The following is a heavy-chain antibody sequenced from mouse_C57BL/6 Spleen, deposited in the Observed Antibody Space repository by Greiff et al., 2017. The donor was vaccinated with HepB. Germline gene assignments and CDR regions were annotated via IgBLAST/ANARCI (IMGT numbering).Heavy chain of an antibody. D-gene: IGHD1-1*01. V-gene: IGHV1-50*01. CDR2: IDPSDSYT. Sequence: QVQLQQPGAELVKPGASVKLSCKASGYTFTSYWMQWVKQRPGQGLEWIGEIDPSDSYTNYNQKFKGKATLTVDTSSSTAYMQLSSLTSEDSAVYYCSTHCYGSTSPYYFDYWGKGTTLTVSS. J-gene: IGHJ2*01. CDR1: GYTFTSYW. CDR3: STHCYGSTSPYYFDY.